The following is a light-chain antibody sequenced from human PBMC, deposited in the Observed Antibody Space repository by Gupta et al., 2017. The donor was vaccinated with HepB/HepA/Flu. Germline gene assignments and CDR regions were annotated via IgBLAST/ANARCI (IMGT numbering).Light chain of an antibody. CDR1: QSISSY. J-gene: IGKJ1*01. CDR2: AAS. Sequence: DIQMTQSPSSLSASIGDRVTITCRASQSISSYLNWYQQKPGKDPKLLIYAASRLQSGVPSRFNDSGSGTDFTLTISRLQPEDFATYYCQQRDSTPWTFGQGTKVEIK. CDR3: QQRDSTPWT. V-gene: IGKV1-39*01.